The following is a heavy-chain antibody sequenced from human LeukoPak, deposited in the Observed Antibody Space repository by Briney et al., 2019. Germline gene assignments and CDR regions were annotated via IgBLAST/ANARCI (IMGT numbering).Heavy chain of an antibody. V-gene: IGHV3-48*03. CDR3: ARGGALTHYVWGSYRYIDY. Sequence: PGGSLRLSCAASGFTFSSYEMNWVRQAPGKGLEWVSYISSSGSTIYYADSVKGRFTISRDNAKNSLYLQMNSLRAEDAAVYYCARGGALTHYVWGSYRYIDYWGQGTLVTVSS. J-gene: IGHJ4*02. D-gene: IGHD3-16*02. CDR2: ISSSGSTI. CDR1: GFTFSSYE.